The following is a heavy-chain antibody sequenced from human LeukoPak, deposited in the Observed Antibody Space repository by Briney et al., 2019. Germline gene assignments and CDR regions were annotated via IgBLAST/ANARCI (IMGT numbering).Heavy chain of an antibody. CDR2: MYYSGST. J-gene: IGHJ4*02. D-gene: IGHD3-9*01. V-gene: IGHV4-39*01. CDR1: GASISSSSYY. Sequence: SETLSLTCTVSGASISSSSYYWGWIRQPPGKGLEWIGSMYYSGSTYYNPSLKSRVTISVDTSKDQFSLKLSSVTAADTAVYYCARQDDILTGYYSVDYWGQGTLVTVSS. CDR3: ARQDDILTGYYSVDY.